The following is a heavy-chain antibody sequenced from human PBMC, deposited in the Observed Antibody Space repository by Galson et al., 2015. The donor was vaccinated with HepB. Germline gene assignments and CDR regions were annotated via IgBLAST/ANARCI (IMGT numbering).Heavy chain of an antibody. CDR3: ARRSEEYYYGSGHWYFDL. CDR1: GGTFSSYA. Sequence: SVKVSCKASGGTFSSYAISWVRQAPGQRLEWMGGIIPIFGTANYAQKFQGRVTITADKSTSTAYMELSSLRSEDTAVYYCARRSEEYYYGSGHWYFDLWGRGTLVTVSS. CDR2: IIPIFGTA. D-gene: IGHD3-10*01. V-gene: IGHV1-69*06. J-gene: IGHJ2*01.